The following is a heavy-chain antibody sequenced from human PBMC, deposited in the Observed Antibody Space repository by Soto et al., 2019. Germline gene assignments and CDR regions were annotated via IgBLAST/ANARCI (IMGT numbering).Heavy chain of an antibody. D-gene: IGHD1-1*01. CDR2: ISAHNGDT. CDR3: AKDPKATGTHY. J-gene: IGHJ4*02. CDR1: GYSFATYG. V-gene: IGHV1-18*04. Sequence: SVKVSCKASGYSFATYGFSWVRQAPGQGLECVGWISAHNGDTHYSQKFQGRVTLTTDTSTNTGYMELRSLTSDDTAVYFCAKDPKATGTHYWGRGTLVTVSS.